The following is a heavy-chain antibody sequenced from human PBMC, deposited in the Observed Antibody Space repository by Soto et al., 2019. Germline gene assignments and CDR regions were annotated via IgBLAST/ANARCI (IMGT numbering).Heavy chain of an antibody. CDR1: GYSFTSYW. Sequence: PGESLKISCKVPGYSFTSYWIGWVRQMPGKGLEWMGIIYPGDSDTRYSPSFQGQVTISADKSISTAYLQWSSLKASDTAMYYCANKMIGGGYGMDVWGQGTTVTVSS. V-gene: IGHV5-51*01. J-gene: IGHJ6*02. CDR2: IYPGDSDT. D-gene: IGHD3-22*01. CDR3: ANKMIGGGYGMDV.